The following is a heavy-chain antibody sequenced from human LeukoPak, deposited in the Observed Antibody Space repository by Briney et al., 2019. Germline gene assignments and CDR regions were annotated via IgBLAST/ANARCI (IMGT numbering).Heavy chain of an antibody. CDR3: AKEGHYYYDSSGLMES. J-gene: IGHJ4*02. Sequence: GGSLRLSCAASGLTFSSYAMSWVRQAPGKGLEWVSAISGSGGSTYYADSVKGRFTISRDNSKNTLYLQMNSLRAEDTAVYYCAKEGHYYYDSSGLMESWGQGTLVTVSS. CDR2: ISGSGGST. V-gene: IGHV3-23*01. D-gene: IGHD3-22*01. CDR1: GLTFSSYA.